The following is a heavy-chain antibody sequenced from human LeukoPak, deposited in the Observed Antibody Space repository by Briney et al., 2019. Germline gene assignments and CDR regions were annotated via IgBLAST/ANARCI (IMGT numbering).Heavy chain of an antibody. Sequence: GRFTISKDFSKHTVYLQMNSLRGDDTAVYYCARWGGTRQFSLDYWGQGTLATVSS. D-gene: IGHD3-16*01. J-gene: IGHJ4*02. CDR3: ARWGGTRQFSLDY. V-gene: IGHV3-30*07.